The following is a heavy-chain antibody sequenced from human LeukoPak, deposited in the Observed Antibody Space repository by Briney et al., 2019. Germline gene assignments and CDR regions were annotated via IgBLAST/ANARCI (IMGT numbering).Heavy chain of an antibody. Sequence: GGSLRLSCAASGFTFSSYGMHWVRQAPGKGLEWVAVISYDGSNKYYADSVKGRFTISRDNSKNTLYLQVNSLRAEDTAVYYCAKGALYCSGGSCYFDYWGQGTLVIVSS. CDR3: AKGALYCSGGSCYFDY. D-gene: IGHD2-15*01. CDR1: GFTFSSYG. J-gene: IGHJ4*02. CDR2: ISYDGSNK. V-gene: IGHV3-30*18.